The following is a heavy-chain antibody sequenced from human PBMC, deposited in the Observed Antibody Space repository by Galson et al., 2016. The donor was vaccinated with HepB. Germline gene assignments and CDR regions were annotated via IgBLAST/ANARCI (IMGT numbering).Heavy chain of an antibody. D-gene: IGHD6-19*01. CDR3: ANADLYSSGWFEY. CDR1: GGHFSGYF. Sequence: SETLSLTCGVNGGHFSGYFWTWIRQTPGKGLEWLGEINHRGNSNYNPSLPSRVAISVHSSKYQFSLKVSSVTAADTAVYFCANADLYSSGWFEYWGTGTLVTVSS. CDR2: INHRGNS. V-gene: IGHV4-34*01. J-gene: IGHJ4*02.